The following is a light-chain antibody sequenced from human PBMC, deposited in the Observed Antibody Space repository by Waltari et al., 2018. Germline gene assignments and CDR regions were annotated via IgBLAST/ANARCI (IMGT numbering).Light chain of an antibody. CDR1: QSISSW. CDR2: KAS. V-gene: IGKV1-5*03. Sequence: DIQMTQSPSTLSASVGDRVIITCRASQSISSWLAWYQKKPGKAPKLLIYKASSLESGVPSRFSGSGSGTEFTLTISNLQPDDFATYYCQQYNSYSWTFGQGTKVEIK. J-gene: IGKJ1*01. CDR3: QQYNSYSWT.